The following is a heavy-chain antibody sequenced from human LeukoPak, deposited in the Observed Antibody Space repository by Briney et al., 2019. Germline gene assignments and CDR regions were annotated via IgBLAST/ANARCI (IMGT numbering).Heavy chain of an antibody. Sequence: PSETLSLTCTVSGGSVSSGSYYWSWIRQPPGKGLEWIGEINHSGSTNYNPSLKSRVTISVDTSKNQFSLKLSSVTAADTAVYYCARRGNYGRRNWFDPWGQGTLVTVSS. D-gene: IGHD1-7*01. CDR1: GGSVSSGSYY. V-gene: IGHV4-39*07. CDR2: INHSGST. CDR3: ARRGNYGRRNWFDP. J-gene: IGHJ5*02.